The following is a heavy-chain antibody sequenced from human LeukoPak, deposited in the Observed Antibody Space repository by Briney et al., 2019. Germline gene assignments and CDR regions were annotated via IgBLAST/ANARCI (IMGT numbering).Heavy chain of an antibody. CDR3: ARQGGWGGAASLFEY. CDR2: INHSGST. J-gene: IGHJ4*02. V-gene: IGHV4-34*01. D-gene: IGHD1-26*01. CDR1: GGSFSGYY. Sequence: SETLSLTCAVYGGSFSGYYWSWIRQPPGKGLDWIGEINHSGSTNYNPSLKSRVTISVDTSKNQFTLRLTSVTASDTAIFYCARQGGWGGAASLFEYWGKGTLVTVSS.